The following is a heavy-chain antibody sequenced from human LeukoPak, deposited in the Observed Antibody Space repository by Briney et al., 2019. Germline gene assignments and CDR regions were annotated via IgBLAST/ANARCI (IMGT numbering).Heavy chain of an antibody. V-gene: IGHV4-34*01. J-gene: IGHJ3*02. CDR2: INHSGST. CDR3: ARHDEGTSDAFDI. CDR1: GGSFSGYY. D-gene: IGHD3-16*01. Sequence: SETLSLTCAVYGGSFSGYYWSWIRQPPGKGLEWIGEINHSGSTNYNPSLKSRVTISVDTSKNQFSLKLSSVTAADTAVYYCARHDEGTSDAFDIWGQGTMVTASS.